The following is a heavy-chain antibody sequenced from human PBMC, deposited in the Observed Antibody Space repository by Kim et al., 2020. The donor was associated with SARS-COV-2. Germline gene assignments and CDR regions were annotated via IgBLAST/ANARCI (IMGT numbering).Heavy chain of an antibody. V-gene: IGHV4-59*08. CDR3: ARHGNYFDNRGRPLDY. D-gene: IGHD3-22*01. CDR2: IYYTGNT. J-gene: IGHJ4*02. Sequence: SETLSLTCTVSGGSISGYYWSWIRQPPGKGLEWVAYIYYTGNTNYNPSLESRVSISLDTSKNQFSLNLRFVTAADTAVYYCARHGNYFDNRGRPLDYWGQGILVTVSS. CDR1: GGSISGYY.